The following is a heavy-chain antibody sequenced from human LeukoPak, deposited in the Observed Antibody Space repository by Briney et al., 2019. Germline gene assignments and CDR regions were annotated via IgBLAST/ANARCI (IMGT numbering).Heavy chain of an antibody. J-gene: IGHJ4*02. CDR1: GGTFSSYA. V-gene: IGHV1-69*04. D-gene: IGHD2-15*01. CDR2: IIPILGIA. Sequence: VASVKVSCKASGGTFSSYAISWVRQAPGQGLEWMGRIIPILGIANYAQKFQGRVTITADKSTSTAYMELSSLRSEDTAVYYCARGYCSGGSCHLDYWGQGTLVTVSS. CDR3: ARGYCSGGSCHLDY.